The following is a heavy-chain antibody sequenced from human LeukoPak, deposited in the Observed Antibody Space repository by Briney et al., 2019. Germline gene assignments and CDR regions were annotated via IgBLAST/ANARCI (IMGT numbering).Heavy chain of an antibody. J-gene: IGHJ4*02. CDR1: GFTVSSNY. D-gene: IGHD6-19*01. V-gene: IGHV3-53*04. Sequence: VSLTLSCSASGFTVSSNYMSWFRQAPGKGLEGVSDIYSGGSTYYAHSLKGRFTISRHNSKNTLYLQMNSLRGEDPAVYYCARLSSDRRLNHEDYFDYWGQGNLVTVSS. CDR2: IYSGGST. CDR3: ARLSSDRRLNHEDYFDY.